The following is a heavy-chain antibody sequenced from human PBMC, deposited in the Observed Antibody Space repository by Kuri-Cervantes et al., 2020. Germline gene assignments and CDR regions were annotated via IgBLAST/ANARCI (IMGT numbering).Heavy chain of an antibody. J-gene: IGHJ4*02. D-gene: IGHD3-22*01. CDR1: GYTFTSYG. CDR2: ISAYNGDT. CDR3: ARAPRVYYYDSSGPYFDY. V-gene: IGHV1-18*01. Sequence: ASVKVSCKASGYTFTSYGISWVRQAPGQGLEWMGWISAYNGDTNYAQKLQGRVTMTTDTSTSTAYMELRSLRSDDTAVYYCARAPRVYYYDSSGPYFDYRGQGTLVTVSS.